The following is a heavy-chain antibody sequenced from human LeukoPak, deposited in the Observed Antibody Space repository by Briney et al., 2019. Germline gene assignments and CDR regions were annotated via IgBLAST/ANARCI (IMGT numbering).Heavy chain of an antibody. J-gene: IGHJ5*02. V-gene: IGHV3-23*01. CDR3: ASHYGSGSWNWLDP. CDR1: EFTFSNCG. D-gene: IGHD3-10*01. CDR2: ISGSGDST. Sequence: GGSLRLSCAASEFTFSNCGMSWVRQTPGRGWEWVSAISGSGDSTYYADSAKGRFTISRDNYKNTLYLQMNSLRAEDTAVYYCASHYGSGSWNWLDPWGQGTLVTVSS.